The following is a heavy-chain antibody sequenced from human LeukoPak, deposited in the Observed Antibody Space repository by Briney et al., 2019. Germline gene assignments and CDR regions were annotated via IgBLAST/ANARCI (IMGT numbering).Heavy chain of an antibody. J-gene: IGHJ5*01. CDR2: ISYDGSTK. D-gene: IGHD5-18*01. CDR3: AKEGVRGYSYGYGTRNKWFDF. V-gene: IGHV3-30*18. CDR1: KFTFSSYE. Sequence: GGSLRLSCTASKFTFSSYEMNWVRQAPGKGLEWVAVISYDGSTKYYTNSVKGRFTISRDNSKNTLYLQMNSLRAEDTAVYYCAKEGVRGYSYGYGTRNKWFDFWGQGTLVTVSS.